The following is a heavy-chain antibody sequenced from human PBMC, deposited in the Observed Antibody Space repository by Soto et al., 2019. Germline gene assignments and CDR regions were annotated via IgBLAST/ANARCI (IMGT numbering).Heavy chain of an antibody. J-gene: IGHJ6*03. CDR3: ARETYGSEEYFYYEYMDV. V-gene: IGHV4-59*01. D-gene: IGHD3-10*01. CDR1: GGSISSYY. CDR2: IYYSGST. Sequence: SETLALTCTVSGGSISSYYWSWIRQPPGKGLEWIGYIYYSGSTNYNPSLKSRVTISVDTSKNQFSLKRSSVTAADTAVYYCARETYGSEEYFYYEYMDVWGKGNTVTVSS.